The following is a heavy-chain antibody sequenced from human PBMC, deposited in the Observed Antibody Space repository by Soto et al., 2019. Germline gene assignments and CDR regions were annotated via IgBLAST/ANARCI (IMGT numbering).Heavy chain of an antibody. D-gene: IGHD3-10*01. CDR3: ARGPWVMTRIGYYYYYYGMDV. J-gene: IGHJ6*02. Sequence: PGGSLRLSYAASGFTFSSYWMHWVRQAPGKGLAWVSRINSDGSSTSYADSVKGRFTISRDNAKNTLYLQMNSLRAEDTAAYYCARGPWVMTRIGYYYYYYGMDVWGQGTTVTVSS. V-gene: IGHV3-74*01. CDR1: GFTFSSYW. CDR2: INSDGSST.